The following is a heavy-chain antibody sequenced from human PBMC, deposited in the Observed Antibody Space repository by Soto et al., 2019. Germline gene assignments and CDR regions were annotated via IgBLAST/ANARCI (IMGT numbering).Heavy chain of an antibody. CDR3: ARDLKERVRYSGYAFDY. D-gene: IGHD5-12*01. Sequence: SVKVSCKASGGTFSSYAISWVRQAPGQGLEWMGGIIPIFGTANYAQKFQGRVTITADESTSTAYMELSSLRSEDTAVYYCARDLKERVRYSGYAFDYWGQGTLVTVSS. V-gene: IGHV1-69*13. CDR1: GGTFSSYA. CDR2: IIPIFGTA. J-gene: IGHJ4*02.